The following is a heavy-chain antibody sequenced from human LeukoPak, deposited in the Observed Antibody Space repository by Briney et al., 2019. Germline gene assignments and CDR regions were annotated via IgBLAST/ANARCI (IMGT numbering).Heavy chain of an antibody. V-gene: IGHV1-18*01. CDR2: ISDYSGNT. CDR3: AREGATDYYLDP. Sequence: ASVKVSCKASGYTFTSYGISWVRQAPGQGLEWMGWISDYSGNTKYAQNFQDRVTLTTDRSTNTAYMELRSLRSDDTAVYYCAREGATDYYLDPWGQGTLVTVSS. J-gene: IGHJ5*02. CDR1: GYTFTSYG. D-gene: IGHD2/OR15-2a*01.